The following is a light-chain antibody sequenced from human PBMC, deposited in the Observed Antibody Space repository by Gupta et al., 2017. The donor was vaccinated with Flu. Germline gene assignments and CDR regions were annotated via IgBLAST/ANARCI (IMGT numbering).Light chain of an antibody. CDR3: ASYASSNTLV. CDR1: TTDIGGNNY. V-gene: IGLV2-11*01. Sequence: TITCTGTTTDIGGNNYVSWHQHPPANPPHLMCYNKSKRPAGLPDRSSAYNSATTALPTISGLQEEDDAYYYDASYASSNTLVFGGGTKLTVL. J-gene: IGLJ2*01. CDR2: NKS.